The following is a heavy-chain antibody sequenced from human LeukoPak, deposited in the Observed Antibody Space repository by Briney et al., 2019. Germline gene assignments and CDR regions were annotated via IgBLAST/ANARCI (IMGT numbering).Heavy chain of an antibody. V-gene: IGHV3-15*01. J-gene: IGHJ5*02. CDR2: IKSKTDGGTT. Sequence: GGSLRLSCAASGFTFSNAWMSWVRQAPGKGLEWVGRIKSKTDGGTTDYAAPVKGRFTISRDDSKNTLYLQMNSLKTEDTAVYYCTTDRGWGAAGGVTFWFDPWGQGTLVIVSS. CDR1: GFTFSNAW. CDR3: TTDRGWGAAGGVTFWFDP. D-gene: IGHD6-13*01.